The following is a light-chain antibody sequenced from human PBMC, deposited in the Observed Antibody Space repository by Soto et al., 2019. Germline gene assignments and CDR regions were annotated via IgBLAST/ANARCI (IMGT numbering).Light chain of an antibody. CDR3: SSYRRSSTVV. V-gene: IGLV2-14*01. CDR1: SSDVGGYNY. CDR2: DVI. J-gene: IGLJ2*01. Sequence: QSALTQPASVSGSPGQSISISCIGTSSDVGGYNYVSWYQQHPGKAPKLMIYDVIKRPSGISSRFSGSTSGNTASLTISGLQAEDEADYYCSSYRRSSTVVFGGGTKLTVL.